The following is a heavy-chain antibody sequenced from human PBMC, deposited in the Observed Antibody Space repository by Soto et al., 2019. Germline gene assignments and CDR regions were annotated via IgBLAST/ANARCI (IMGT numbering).Heavy chain of an antibody. V-gene: IGHV3-21*01. D-gene: IGHD1-1*01. Sequence: VGSLRLSCAVSGFIFSDFTMNWVRQAPGKGLEWVASIGSSGGNSFYADSVKGRFIISRDNAKTSLDLQINSLRAEDTAVYYCAREKRHNSLGGRFGMDVWGQGTTVTVSS. CDR3: AREKRHNSLGGRFGMDV. J-gene: IGHJ6*02. CDR2: IGSSGGNS. CDR1: GFIFSDFT.